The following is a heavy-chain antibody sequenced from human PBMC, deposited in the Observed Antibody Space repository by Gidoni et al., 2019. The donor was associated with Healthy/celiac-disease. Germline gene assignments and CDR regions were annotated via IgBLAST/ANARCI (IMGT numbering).Heavy chain of an antibody. CDR3: ARMGGSSSPWFDP. J-gene: IGHJ5*02. Sequence: QVQLQQWGAGLLKPSETLSLTCAVYGGSFSGYYWSWIRQPPGKGLEWIGEINHSGSTNYNPSLKSRVTISVDTSKNQFSLKLSSVTAADTAVYYCARMGGSSSPWFDPWGQGTLVTVSS. D-gene: IGHD6-6*01. CDR1: GGSFSGYY. CDR2: INHSGST. V-gene: IGHV4-34*01.